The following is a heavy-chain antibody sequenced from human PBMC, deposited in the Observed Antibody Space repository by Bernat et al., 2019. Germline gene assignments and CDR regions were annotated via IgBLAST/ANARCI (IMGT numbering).Heavy chain of an antibody. CDR2: IWYDGSNK. CDR1: GFTFSSYG. D-gene: IGHD6-19*01. V-gene: IGHV3-33*01. CDR3: ASDRVQGVIRYSCGWYVDY. J-gene: IGHJ4*02. Sequence: QVQLVESGGGVVQPGRSLRLSCAASGFTFSSYGMHWVRQAPGKGLEWVAVIWYDGSNKYYADSVKGRFTISRDNSKNTLYLQMNSLRAEDTAVYYCASDRVQGVIRYSCGWYVDYLGQGTLVTVSS.